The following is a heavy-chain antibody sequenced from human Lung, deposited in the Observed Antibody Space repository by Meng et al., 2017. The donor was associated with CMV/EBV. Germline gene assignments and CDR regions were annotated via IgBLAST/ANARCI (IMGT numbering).Heavy chain of an antibody. V-gene: IGHV3-30*09. J-gene: IGHJ4*02. Sequence: GESXKISCSGSGFTFIDYTLHWVRQAPGKGLEWVALISPDGSNKYYADSVKGRFAVSRDNSKNTLYLQMNSLRPEDTAVYYCARDMFAWAVPATPFEYWGEQTXVTVSS. CDR3: ARDMFAWAVPATPFEY. CDR1: GFTFIDYT. CDR2: ISPDGSNK. D-gene: IGHD3-10*02.